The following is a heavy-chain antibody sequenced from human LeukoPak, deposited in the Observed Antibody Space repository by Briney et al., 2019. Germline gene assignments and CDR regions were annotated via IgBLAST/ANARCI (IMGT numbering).Heavy chain of an antibody. D-gene: IGHD2/OR15-2a*01. V-gene: IGHV3-74*01. CDR3: VSFYETY. J-gene: IGHJ4*02. Sequence: GGSLRLSCAASGNYWMHWVRQVPGKGLVWVSHINSDGSWTGYADSVKGRFTISKDNAKNTVYLQMNSLRAEDTAVYYCVSFYETYWGRGTLVTVSS. CDR1: GNYW. CDR2: INSDGSWT.